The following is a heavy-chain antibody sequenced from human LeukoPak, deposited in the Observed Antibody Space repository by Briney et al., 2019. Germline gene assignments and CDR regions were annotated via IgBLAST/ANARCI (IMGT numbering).Heavy chain of an antibody. CDR1: GYSFTSYW. CDR3: ARQTTTAVPFDY. CDR2: IYPGDSDT. D-gene: IGHD4-23*01. V-gene: IGHV5-51*01. J-gene: IGHJ4*02. Sequence: GESLKISCKGSGYSFTSYWIGWVRQMPGKGLECMGIIYPGDSDTRYSPSFQGQVTISADKSINTAYLQWSSLTASDTAMYYCARQTTTAVPFDYWGQGTLVTVSS.